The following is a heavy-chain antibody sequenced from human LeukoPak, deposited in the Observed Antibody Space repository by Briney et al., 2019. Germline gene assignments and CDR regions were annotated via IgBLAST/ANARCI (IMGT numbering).Heavy chain of an antibody. Sequence: GGSLRLSCAASGFTFSSYSMNWVRQAPGKGLEWVSSISSSSSYIYYADSVKGRFTISRDNAKNSLYLQMNSLRAEDTAVYYCARDDRRYGDYGTCFDYWGQGTLVTVSS. CDR2: ISSSSSYI. V-gene: IGHV3-21*01. CDR3: ARDDRRYGDYGTCFDY. CDR1: GFTFSSYS. J-gene: IGHJ4*02. D-gene: IGHD4-17*01.